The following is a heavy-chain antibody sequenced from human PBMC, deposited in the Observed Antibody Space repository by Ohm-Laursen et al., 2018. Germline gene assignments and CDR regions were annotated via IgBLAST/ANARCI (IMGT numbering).Heavy chain of an antibody. V-gene: IGHV3-23*01. J-gene: IGHJ4*02. CDR2: ISGSGGST. CDR3: AKRTSIAVAGTLGC. D-gene: IGHD6-19*01. Sequence: SLRLSCAASPLSFSGDSMNWVRQAPGKGLEWVSTISGSGGSTYYADSVKGRFTISRDNSKNTLYLQMNSLRAEDTAVYYCAKRTSIAVAGTLGCWGQGTLVTVSS. CDR1: PLSFSGDS.